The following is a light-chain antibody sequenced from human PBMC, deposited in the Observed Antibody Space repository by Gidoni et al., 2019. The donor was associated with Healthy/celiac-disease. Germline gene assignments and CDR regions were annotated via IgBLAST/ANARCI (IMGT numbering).Light chain of an antibody. CDR2: QDS. CDR1: KLGDKY. CDR3: QAWDSSTAYVV. Sequence: SYELTQPPSVSVSPGQTASITCSGDKLGDKYACWSQQTPGQSPVMVIYQDSKRPSGIPERFSGSNSGNTATLTISGTQAMDEADYYCQAWDSSTAYVVFGGGTKLTVL. J-gene: IGLJ2*01. V-gene: IGLV3-1*01.